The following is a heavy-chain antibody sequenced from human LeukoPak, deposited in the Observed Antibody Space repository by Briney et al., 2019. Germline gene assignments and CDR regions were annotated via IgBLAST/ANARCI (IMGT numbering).Heavy chain of an antibody. CDR2: FDPEDGET. V-gene: IGHV1-24*01. CDR1: GYTLTELS. D-gene: IGHD1-26*01. Sequence: ASVKVSCKVSGYTLTELSMHWVRQAPGKGLEWMGGFDPEDGETIYAQKSQGRVTMTEDTSTDTAYMELSSLRSEDTAVYYCATTLRFSGSYFDYWGQGTLVTVSS. J-gene: IGHJ4*02. CDR3: ATTLRFSGSYFDY.